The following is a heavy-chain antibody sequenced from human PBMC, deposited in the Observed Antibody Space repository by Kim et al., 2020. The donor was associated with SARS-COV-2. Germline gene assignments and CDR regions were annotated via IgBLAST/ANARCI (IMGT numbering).Heavy chain of an antibody. CDR3: VRGRGIVATIIDY. CDR2: INHSGST. D-gene: IGHD5-12*01. CDR1: GGSFSGYY. J-gene: IGHJ4*02. V-gene: IGHV4-34*01. Sequence: SETLSLTCAVYGGSFSGYYWSWIRQPPGKGLEWIGEINHSGSTNYNPSLKSRVTISVDTSKNQFSLKLSSVTAADTAVYYCVRGRGIVATIIDYWGQGTLVTVSS.